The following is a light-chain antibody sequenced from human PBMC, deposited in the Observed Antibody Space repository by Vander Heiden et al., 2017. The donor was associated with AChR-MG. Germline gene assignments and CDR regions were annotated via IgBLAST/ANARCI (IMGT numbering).Light chain of an antibody. CDR2: DVS. J-gene: IGLJ1*01. V-gene: IGLV2-14*01. CDR1: SSDVGGAHNF. CDR3: ISYTSSFTRV. Sequence: QSALTQPASVSGSPGQSITISCTGTSSDVGGAHNFVSWYQQHPGKAPKLMIYDVSERPSGVSNRFSGSRSGNTASLTISGLQAEDEADYYCISYTSSFTRVFGTGTNVIVL.